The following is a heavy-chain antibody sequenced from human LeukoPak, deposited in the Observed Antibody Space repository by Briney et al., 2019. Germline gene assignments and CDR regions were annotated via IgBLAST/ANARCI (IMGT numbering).Heavy chain of an antibody. V-gene: IGHV4-4*07. D-gene: IGHD3-10*01. J-gene: IGHJ4*02. Sequence: SETPSLSCTVSGGSISNYYWSWIRQPAGKGLEWIGLIYTSGSTNYNPSLKSRVTMSVDMSTRQISLKLSSVTAADTAVYYCARAVGGDGSGSLWGPGTLVTVSS. CDR3: ARAVGGDGSGSL. CDR2: IYTSGST. CDR1: GGSISNYY.